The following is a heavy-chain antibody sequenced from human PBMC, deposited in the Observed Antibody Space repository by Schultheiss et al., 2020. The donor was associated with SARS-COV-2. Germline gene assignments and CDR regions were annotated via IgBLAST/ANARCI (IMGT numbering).Heavy chain of an antibody. CDR3: ARGRDGNNGDDSFDI. J-gene: IGHJ3*02. CDR2: IYHSGST. V-gene: IGHV4-61*08. Sequence: SETLSLTCTVSGGSISSGGYYWSWIRQHPGKGLEWIGYIYHSGSTNYNPSLKSRVTISVDTSKNQFSLKLSSVTAADTAVYYCARGRDGNNGDDSFDIWGQGTTVTVSS. CDR1: GGSISSGGYY. D-gene: IGHD5-24*01.